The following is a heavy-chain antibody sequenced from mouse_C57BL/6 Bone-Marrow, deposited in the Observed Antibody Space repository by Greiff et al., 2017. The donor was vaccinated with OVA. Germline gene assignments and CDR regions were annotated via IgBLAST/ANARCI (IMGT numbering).Heavy chain of an antibody. V-gene: IGHV5-4*03. CDR3: ANYYFDV. Sequence: EVKLVESGGGLVKPGGSLKLSCAASGFTFSSYAMSWVRQTPEKRLEWVATISDGGSYTYYPDNVKGRFTISRDNAKNNLYLQMSHLKSEDTAMYYCANYYFDVWGTGTTVTVSS. J-gene: IGHJ1*03. CDR2: ISDGGSYT. CDR1: GFTFSSYA.